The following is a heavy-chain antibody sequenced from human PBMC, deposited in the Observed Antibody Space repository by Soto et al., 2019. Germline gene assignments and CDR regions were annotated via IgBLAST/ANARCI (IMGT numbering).Heavy chain of an antibody. J-gene: IGHJ4*02. D-gene: IGHD3-3*01. CDR3: ARKGVAFDY. Sequence: PGGSLRLSCAAAGFIFGNFWMSWVRQAPGKGLEWISYISTTSSSIYYADSVKGRFTISRDNAKNSLFLQMNSLRDEDTAVYYCARKGVAFDYWGQGALVTVSS. CDR1: GFIFGNFW. V-gene: IGHV3-48*02. CDR2: ISTTSSSI.